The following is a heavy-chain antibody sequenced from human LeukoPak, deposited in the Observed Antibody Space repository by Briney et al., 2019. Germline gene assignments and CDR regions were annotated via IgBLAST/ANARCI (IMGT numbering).Heavy chain of an antibody. CDR1: GFTFTRYA. Sequence: PGGSLRLSCGTSGFTFTRYAMSWVRQAPGRGLNWLSSVSGNGQSTFYADSVKGRFTISRDFSKNTLYLQMSNLRAEDTARYYCAKASDYNNYFDFWGQGILVTVSS. V-gene: IGHV3-23*01. CDR2: VSGNGQST. D-gene: IGHD6-25*01. CDR3: AKASDYNNYFDF. J-gene: IGHJ4*02.